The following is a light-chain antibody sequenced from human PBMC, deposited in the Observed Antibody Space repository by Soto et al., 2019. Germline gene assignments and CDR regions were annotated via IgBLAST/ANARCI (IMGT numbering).Light chain of an antibody. V-gene: IGLV2-11*01. J-gene: IGLJ2*01. Sequence: QSALTQPRSVSGSPGQSVTISCTGTSSDVGSNNYVSWYQQHPGKAPKLMIYDVSKRPSGVPDRFSGSKSGNTASLTVSGLQTEDEADYYCCSFAGRYRVFGVGTKLTVL. CDR3: CSFAGRYRV. CDR1: SSDVGSNNY. CDR2: DVS.